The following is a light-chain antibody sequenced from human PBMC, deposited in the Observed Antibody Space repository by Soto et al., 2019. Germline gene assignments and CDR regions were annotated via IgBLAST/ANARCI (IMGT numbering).Light chain of an antibody. J-gene: IGKJ4*01. V-gene: IGKV3-11*01. Sequence: EIVLTQSPATLSLSPGERATLSCRASQSVSSYLAWYQQKPGQPPKVLIYWASTRESGVPDRFSGSGSGTDFTLSISSLQAEDVAVYYCQQYYSMPLTFGGGTKVEIK. CDR2: WAS. CDR3: QQYYSMPLT. CDR1: QSVSSY.